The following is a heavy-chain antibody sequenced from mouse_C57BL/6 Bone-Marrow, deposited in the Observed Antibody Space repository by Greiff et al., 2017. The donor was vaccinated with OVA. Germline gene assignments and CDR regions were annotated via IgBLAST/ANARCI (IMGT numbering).Heavy chain of an antibody. CDR3: ARSRDGYPSWFAY. D-gene: IGHD2-3*01. CDR2: IHPNYGTT. CDR1: GYSFTDYH. J-gene: IGHJ3*01. Sequence: VQLKESGPELVKPGASVKISCKASGYSFTDYHMNWVKQSNGKSLEWLGVIHPNYGTTSYNQKFKGKATLTVDQSSSTAYMQLNSLTSEDSAVYYCARSRDGYPSWFAYWGQGTLVTVSA. V-gene: IGHV1-39*01.